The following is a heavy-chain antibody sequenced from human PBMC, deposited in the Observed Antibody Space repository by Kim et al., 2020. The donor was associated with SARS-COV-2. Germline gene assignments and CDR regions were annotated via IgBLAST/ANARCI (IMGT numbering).Heavy chain of an antibody. CDR1: GFTFSSYA. D-gene: IGHD3-22*01. V-gene: IGHV3-30*04. CDR2: ISYDGSNK. CDR3: ARDSGITMIVVVITYYFDY. J-gene: IGHJ4*02. Sequence: GGSLRLSCAASGFTFSSYAMHWVRQAPGKGLEWVAVISYDGSNKYYADSVKGRFTISRDNSKNTLYLQMNSLRAEDTAVYYCARDSGITMIVVVITYYFDYWGQGTLVTVSS.